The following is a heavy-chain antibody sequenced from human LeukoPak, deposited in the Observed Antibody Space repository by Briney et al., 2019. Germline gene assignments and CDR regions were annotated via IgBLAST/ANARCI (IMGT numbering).Heavy chain of an antibody. CDR1: GGSISSGSYY. J-gene: IGHJ3*02. Sequence: SETLSLTCTVSGGSISSGSYYWSWIRQPPGKGLEWIGYIYYSGSTNYNPSLKSRVTISVDTSKNQFSLKLSSVTAADTAVYYCARESIAAAGMHAFDIWGQGTMVTVSS. CDR3: ARESIAAAGMHAFDI. V-gene: IGHV4-61*01. D-gene: IGHD6-13*01. CDR2: IYYSGST.